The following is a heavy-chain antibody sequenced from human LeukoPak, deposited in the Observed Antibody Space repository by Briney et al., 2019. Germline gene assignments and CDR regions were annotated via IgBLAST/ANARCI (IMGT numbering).Heavy chain of an antibody. Sequence: GGSLRLSCAASGFKFSDYGMIWVRQAPGKGLEWVSGISGSDYTDHADSVKGRFTNSRDNSKNTLYLQMNSLRAEDTALYYCAKSRNFYYYFMEVSGRGTKVTISS. J-gene: IGHJ6*03. CDR1: GFKFSDYG. V-gene: IGHV3-23*01. CDR3: AKSRNFYYYFMEV. CDR2: ISGSDYT.